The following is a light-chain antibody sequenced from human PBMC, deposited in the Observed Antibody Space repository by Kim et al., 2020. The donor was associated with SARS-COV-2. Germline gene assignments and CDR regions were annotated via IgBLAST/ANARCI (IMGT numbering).Light chain of an antibody. Sequence: GRRVTISCSGSSSNIGSNTVNWNQQLPGTAPKLLIYSNNQRPSGVPDRFSGSKSGTSASLAISGLQSEDEADYYCAAWDDSLNGVVFGGGTQLTVL. J-gene: IGLJ2*01. V-gene: IGLV1-44*01. CDR3: AAWDDSLNGVV. CDR1: SSNIGSNT. CDR2: SNN.